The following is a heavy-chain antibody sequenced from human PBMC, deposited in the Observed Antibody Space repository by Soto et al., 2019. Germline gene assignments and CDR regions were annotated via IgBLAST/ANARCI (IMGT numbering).Heavy chain of an antibody. V-gene: IGHV3-49*03. D-gene: IGHD3-3*01. CDR3: TRDRYPPPFGVVIEVDGMDV. CDR1: GFTFGDYA. CDR2: IRSKAYGGTT. Sequence: PGGSLRLSCTASGFTFGDYAMSWFRQAPGKGLEWVGFIRSKAYGGTTEYAASVKGRFTISRDDSKSIAYLQMNSLKTEDTAVYYCTRDRYPPPFGVVIEVDGMDVWGQGTTVTVSS. J-gene: IGHJ6*02.